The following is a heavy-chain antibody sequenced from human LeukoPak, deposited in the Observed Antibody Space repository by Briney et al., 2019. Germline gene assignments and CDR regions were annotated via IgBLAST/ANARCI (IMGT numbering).Heavy chain of an antibody. V-gene: IGHV3-30*02. Sequence: GGSLRLSCAASGFTFSSYEMNWVRQAPGKVLEWVAFIRYDGSNKYYADSVKGRFTISRDNSKNTLYLQMNSLRAEDTAVYYCAKDASNEWFGELPSGGYNWFDPWGQGTLVTVSS. CDR3: AKDASNEWFGELPSGGYNWFDP. D-gene: IGHD3-10*01. J-gene: IGHJ5*02. CDR2: IRYDGSNK. CDR1: GFTFSSYE.